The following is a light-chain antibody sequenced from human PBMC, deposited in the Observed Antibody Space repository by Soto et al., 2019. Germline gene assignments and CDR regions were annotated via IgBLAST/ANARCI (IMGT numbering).Light chain of an antibody. CDR1: SSDVGAYNY. J-gene: IGLJ3*02. CDR3: TSYTRSITGV. V-gene: IGLV2-14*01. CDR2: EVS. Sequence: QSALTQPASVSGSPGQSITISCTGTSSDVGAYNYVSWYQQHPGKAPKVIIYEVSNRPSGVSNRFSGSKSGNTASLTISGLQAEDEADYYCTSYTRSITGVFGGGTKLTVL.